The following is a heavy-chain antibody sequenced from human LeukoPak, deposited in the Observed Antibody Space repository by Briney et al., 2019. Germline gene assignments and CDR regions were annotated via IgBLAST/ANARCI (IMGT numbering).Heavy chain of an antibody. CDR2: INTNTGSP. CDR3: VRGIDTTGYFNY. Sequence: ASVTVSCTASGYTFSTYPLNWVRQAPGQGLEWMGWINTNTGSPTYAQGLTGRFVFSLDTSVSTAFLQISSLKAEDSALYYCVRGIDTTGYFNYWGQGTLVTVSS. V-gene: IGHV7-4-1*02. CDR1: GYTFSTYP. D-gene: IGHD3-22*01. J-gene: IGHJ4*02.